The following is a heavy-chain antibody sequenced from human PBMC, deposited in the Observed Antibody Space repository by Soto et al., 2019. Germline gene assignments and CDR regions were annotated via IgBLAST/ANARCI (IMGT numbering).Heavy chain of an antibody. J-gene: IGHJ6*02. CDR1: GYTFTGYY. D-gene: IGHD6-13*01. Sequence: ASVNVSCKACGYTFTGYYMHWVRQAPGQGLEWMGWINPNSGGTNYAQKFQGRVTMTRDTSISTAYMEVSRLRSDDTAVYYCARFLRRKPRIAGLRDCYYYYGMDVWGQGTTVTVSS. V-gene: IGHV1-2*02. CDR3: ARFLRRKPRIAGLRDCYYYYGMDV. CDR2: INPNSGGT.